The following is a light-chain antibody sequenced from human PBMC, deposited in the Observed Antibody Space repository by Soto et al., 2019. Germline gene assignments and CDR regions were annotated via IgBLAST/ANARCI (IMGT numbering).Light chain of an antibody. CDR1: TIEVGGYNS. Sequence: QSARPRPASWSGPLGRSIPFPSPGTTIEVGGYNSVSWYQHHPGKAPKLMIYDVSNRPSGVSSRFSGSKSGNTASLTISGLQAEDEADYYCSSYTSSSTPWVFGGGTKVTVL. CDR2: DVS. J-gene: IGLJ2*01. V-gene: IGLV2-14*03. CDR3: SSYTSSSTPWV.